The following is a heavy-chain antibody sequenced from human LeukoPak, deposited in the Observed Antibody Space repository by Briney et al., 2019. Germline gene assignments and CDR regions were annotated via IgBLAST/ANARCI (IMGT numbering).Heavy chain of an antibody. CDR1: GFTFSSYA. J-gene: IGHJ4*02. CDR3: ARGPKQQLVD. V-gene: IGHV3-30-3*01. CDR2: ISYDGSNK. Sequence: GRSLRLSCAASGFTFSSYAMHWVRQAPGKGLEWVAVISYDGSNKYYADSVKGRFTISRDNSKNTLYLQMSSLRAEDTAVYYCARGPKQQLVDWGQGTLVTVSS. D-gene: IGHD6-13*01.